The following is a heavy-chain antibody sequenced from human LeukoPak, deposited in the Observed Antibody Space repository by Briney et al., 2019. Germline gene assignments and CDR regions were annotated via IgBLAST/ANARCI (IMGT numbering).Heavy chain of an antibody. Sequence: ASVKVSCKASGYTFTDYYMHWVRHTPGEGVEWMGWITPNSGDTNYGKKFQGRVTLTRDTSISTAYMGLSRLKPDDTAVYSCARAEVRYWNQGGKNWFDPWGEGTRVTVSS. CDR1: GYTFTDYY. CDR3: ARAEVRYWNQGGKNWFDP. J-gene: IGHJ5*02. D-gene: IGHD1-1*01. V-gene: IGHV1-2*02. CDR2: ITPNSGDT.